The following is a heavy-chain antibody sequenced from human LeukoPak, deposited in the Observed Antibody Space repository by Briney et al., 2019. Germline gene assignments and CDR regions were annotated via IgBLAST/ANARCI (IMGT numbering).Heavy chain of an antibody. J-gene: IGHJ4*02. CDR3: ARVQRGEMATFDY. Sequence: PGGSLRLSCAASGFIFSSYSMTWVRHAPGKGLEWVSSISSTSTYIHYADSLKGRITISRDNARNSLYLQINSLRVEDTAVYYCARVQRGEMATFDYWGQGTLVTVSS. CDR2: ISSTSTYI. D-gene: IGHD5-24*01. CDR1: GFIFSSYS. V-gene: IGHV3-21*01.